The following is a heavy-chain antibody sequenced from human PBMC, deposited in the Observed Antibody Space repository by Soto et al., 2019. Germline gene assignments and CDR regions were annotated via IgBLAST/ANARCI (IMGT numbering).Heavy chain of an antibody. J-gene: IGHJ4*02. CDR1: GGSISTYY. CDR2: IYYSWST. V-gene: IGHV4-59*01. CDR3: ARDGSRYDFWSGPYYFDY. Sequence: PSETLSLNCTVSGGSISTYYWRWIRQPPGKGLEWIGYIYYSWSTNYNPSLKSRVTISVDTSKNQFFLKLSSVSAVDTAVYYCARDGSRYDFWSGPYYFDYWGQGSLVTVSS. D-gene: IGHD3-3*01.